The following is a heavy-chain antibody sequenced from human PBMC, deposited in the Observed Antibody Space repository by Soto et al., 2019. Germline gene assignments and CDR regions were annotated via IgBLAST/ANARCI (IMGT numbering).Heavy chain of an antibody. D-gene: IGHD6-13*01. CDR2: ISSDGSSK. Sequence: QVQLVESGGGVVQPGTSLRLSCAASGFTFSNYGMHWVRQAPGKGLDCVASISSDGSSKYYADSVKGRFTISRDNSKNTLNLEMNSLRVEDTAVYYCAKVVEQKLVRCGLDCWGQGTLVTVSS. V-gene: IGHV3-30*18. J-gene: IGHJ4*02. CDR1: GFTFSNYG. CDR3: AKVVEQKLVRCGLDC.